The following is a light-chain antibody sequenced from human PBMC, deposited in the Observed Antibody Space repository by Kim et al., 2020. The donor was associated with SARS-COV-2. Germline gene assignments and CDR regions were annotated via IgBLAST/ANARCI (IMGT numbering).Light chain of an antibody. CDR1: QDISNY. Sequence: DIQMTQSPSSLSASVGDRVTISCQASQDISNYLIGYQQKPGKAPKLLIYDASNLQTGVPSRFSGSGSGTDFTFTISSLQPEDIATYYCQQYDYVPITFGQGTRLEIK. J-gene: IGKJ5*01. CDR2: DAS. V-gene: IGKV1-33*01. CDR3: QQYDYVPIT.